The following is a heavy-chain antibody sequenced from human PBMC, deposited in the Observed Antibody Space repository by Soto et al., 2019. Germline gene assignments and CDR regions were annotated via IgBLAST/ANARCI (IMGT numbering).Heavy chain of an antibody. J-gene: IGHJ6*02. V-gene: IGHV3-11*06. CDR2: INGGSSVI. CDR1: GFSFSDFY. Sequence: GGSLRLSCAASGFSFSDFYMTWIRQAPGKGLEWISYINGGSSVIKYADSVQGRFIISRDNARNSLYLQMNSLGAEDTAIYYCPRAPRLVDFWGPGTTVTVSS. D-gene: IGHD3-9*01. CDR3: PRAPRLVDF.